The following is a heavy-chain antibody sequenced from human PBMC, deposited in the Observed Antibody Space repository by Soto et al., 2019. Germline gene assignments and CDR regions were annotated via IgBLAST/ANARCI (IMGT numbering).Heavy chain of an antibody. CDR1: GYTFTSYA. Sequence: ASVKVSCKASGYTFTSYAISWVRQAPGQGLEWLGWISAYNGNTNYAQKLQGRVTMTTDTSTSTAYMELRSLRSDDTAVYYCARDSTYYDFWSGYYTGLWFDPWGQGTLVTVSS. D-gene: IGHD3-3*01. J-gene: IGHJ5*02. V-gene: IGHV1-18*01. CDR3: ARDSTYYDFWSGYYTGLWFDP. CDR2: ISAYNGNT.